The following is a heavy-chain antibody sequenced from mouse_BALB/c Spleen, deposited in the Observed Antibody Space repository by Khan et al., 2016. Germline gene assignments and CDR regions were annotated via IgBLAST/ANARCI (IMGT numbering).Heavy chain of an antibody. D-gene: IGHD1-1*02. CDR1: GFTFSNYW. V-gene: IGHV6-6*02. J-gene: IGHJ1*01. Sequence: EVKLEVSGGGLVQPGGSMKFSCEASGFTFSNYWMSWVRQSPQKGLEWVAEIRLRSDNYTTHYAESVKGRFTISRDDSKSRLFLQMNSLRAEDTVIYYCTGGNPWYFDVWGAGTTVTVSS. CDR2: IRLRSDNYTT. CDR3: TGGNPWYFDV.